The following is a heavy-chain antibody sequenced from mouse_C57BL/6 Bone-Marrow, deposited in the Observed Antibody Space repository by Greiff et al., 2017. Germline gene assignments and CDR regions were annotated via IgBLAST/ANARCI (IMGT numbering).Heavy chain of an antibody. CDR2: IYPSDSET. CDR1: GYTFTSYW. Sequence: QVQLQQPGAELVRPGSSVKLSCKASGYTFTSYWMDWVKQRPGQGLEWIGNIYPSDSETHYNQKFKDKATLTVDKSSSTAYMQLSSLTSEDSAVYYCVSVGSTCVGFPYWGQGTLVTVSA. D-gene: IGHD1-1*01. V-gene: IGHV1-61*01. CDR3: VSVGSTCVGFPY. J-gene: IGHJ3*01.